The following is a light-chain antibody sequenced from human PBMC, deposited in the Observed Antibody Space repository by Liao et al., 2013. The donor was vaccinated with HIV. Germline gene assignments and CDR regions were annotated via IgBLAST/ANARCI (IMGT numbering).Light chain of an antibody. CDR3: QAWDSSLYV. J-gene: IGLJ1*01. V-gene: IGLV3-1*01. CDR2: RDT. Sequence: SYALTQAPSVSVSPTQTASVTCFGDKLGDKYVSWIQQRPGQSPVLVIYRDTKRPSGIPERFSGSNSGNTATLTISGTQAMDEADYFCQAWDSSLYVFGTGTKVTVL. CDR1: KLGDKY.